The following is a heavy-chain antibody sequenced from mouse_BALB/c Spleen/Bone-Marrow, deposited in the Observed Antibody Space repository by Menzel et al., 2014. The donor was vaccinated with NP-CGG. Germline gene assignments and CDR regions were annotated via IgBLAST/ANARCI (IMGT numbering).Heavy chain of an antibody. CDR3: TREGDSPFAY. Sequence: QVQLQQPGAELVKPGASVKLSCKASGYTFTSYYMYWVKQRPGQGLEWIGEINPSNGGTNFNEKFKSKATLTVDKSSSTAYMQRSSLTSEDSAVYYCTREGDSPFAYWGQGTLVTVSA. CDR1: GYTFTSYY. CDR2: INPSNGGT. J-gene: IGHJ3*01. V-gene: IGHV1S81*02. D-gene: IGHD2-13*01.